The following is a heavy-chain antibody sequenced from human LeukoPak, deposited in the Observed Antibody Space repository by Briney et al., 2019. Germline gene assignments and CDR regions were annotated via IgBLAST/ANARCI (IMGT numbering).Heavy chain of an antibody. J-gene: IGHJ6*03. Sequence: SETLSLTCTVSGYSISSGYYWGWIRQPPGKGLEWIGSIYHSGSTYYNPSLKSRVTISVDTSKNHFSLKLSSVTAADTAVYYCARVYYYYYYMDVWGKGTTVTVSS. CDR3: ARVYYYYYYMDV. CDR1: GYSISSGYY. CDR2: IYHSGST. V-gene: IGHV4-38-2*02.